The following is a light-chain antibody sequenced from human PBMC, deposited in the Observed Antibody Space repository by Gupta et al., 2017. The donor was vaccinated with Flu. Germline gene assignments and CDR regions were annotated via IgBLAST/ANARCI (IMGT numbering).Light chain of an antibody. V-gene: IGKV1-5*03. J-gene: IGKJ1*01. CDR1: RSVNGW. CDR2: LAS. CDR3: KHYQQVPWT. Sequence: VSIQSLPRRSVNGWLAWYQQKPGKAPKLLIYLASNLEDGVPSRFSGSGSGTEFTLNISSLEPGDFATYYCKHYQQVPWTFGQGTKVEIK.